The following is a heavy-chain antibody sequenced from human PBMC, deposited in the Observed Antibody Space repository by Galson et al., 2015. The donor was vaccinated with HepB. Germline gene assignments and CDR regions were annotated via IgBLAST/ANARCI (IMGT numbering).Heavy chain of an antibody. D-gene: IGHD6-19*01. J-gene: IGHJ6*02. V-gene: IGHV3-33*01. CDR3: ARESAVAGYYYYYGMDV. CDR1: GFTFSSYG. CDR2: IWYDGSNK. Sequence: SLRLSCAASGFTFSSYGMHWVRQAPGKGLEWVAVIWYDGSNKYYADSVKGRFTISRDNSKNTLYLQMNSLRAEDTAVYYCARESAVAGYYYYYGMDVWGQGTTVTVSS.